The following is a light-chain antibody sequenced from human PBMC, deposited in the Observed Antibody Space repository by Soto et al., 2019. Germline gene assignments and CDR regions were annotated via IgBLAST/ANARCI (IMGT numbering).Light chain of an antibody. V-gene: IGKV1-5*01. CDR3: QQYNYLWT. CDR2: DAS. Sequence: DIQMTQSPSTLSASVGDRVTITCRASQSIGDSLAWYQQKPGKAPKLLVYDASTLQSGVASRFSGSGSGTEFTLIISGLQPDDSATYYCQQYNYLWTFGQGTKVDI. CDR1: QSIGDS. J-gene: IGKJ1*01.